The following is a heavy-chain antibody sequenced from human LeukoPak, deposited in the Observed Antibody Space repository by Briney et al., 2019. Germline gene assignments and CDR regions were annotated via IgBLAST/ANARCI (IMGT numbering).Heavy chain of an antibody. V-gene: IGHV3-23*01. CDR1: GFTYSSYA. J-gene: IGHJ4*02. Sequence: GGSLRLSCAASGFTYSSYAMSWVRQAPGKGLEWVSASSGSGGSTYYADSVKGRFTISRDNSKNTLYLQMNSLRAEDTAVYYCAKAYYGSGSYYGGDDYWGQGTLVTVSS. D-gene: IGHD3-10*01. CDR3: AKAYYGSGSYYGGDDY. CDR2: SSGSGGST.